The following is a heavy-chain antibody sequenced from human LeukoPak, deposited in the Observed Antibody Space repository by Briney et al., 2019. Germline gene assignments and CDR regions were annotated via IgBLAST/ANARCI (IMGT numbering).Heavy chain of an antibody. J-gene: IGHJ5*02. CDR1: GFTFDDYG. CDR3: ARDVGYCSSTSCYNNWFDP. Sequence: GGSLRLSCAASGFTFDDYGMSWVRQAPGKGLEWVSGINWNGGSTGYADSVKGRFTISRDNAKNSLYLQMNSLRAEDMALYYCARDVGYCSSTSCYNNWFDPWGQGTLVTVSS. V-gene: IGHV3-20*04. D-gene: IGHD2-2*02. CDR2: INWNGGST.